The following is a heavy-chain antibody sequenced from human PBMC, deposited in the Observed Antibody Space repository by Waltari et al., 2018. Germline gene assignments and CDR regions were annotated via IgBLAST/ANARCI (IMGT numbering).Heavy chain of an antibody. CDR1: GYTFISHD. J-gene: IGHJ5*02. D-gene: IGHD3-10*01. V-gene: IGHV1-8*01. Sequence: QVQLVQSGAEVKKPGASVKVSCKASGYTFISHDINWVRQATGQGLEGMGWMNPNSGNTGYAQKFQGRVTMTRNTSISTAYMELSSLRSDDTAVYYCARAFRSSWFGAWLDPWGQGTPVTVSS. CDR2: MNPNSGNT. CDR3: ARAFRSSWFGAWLDP.